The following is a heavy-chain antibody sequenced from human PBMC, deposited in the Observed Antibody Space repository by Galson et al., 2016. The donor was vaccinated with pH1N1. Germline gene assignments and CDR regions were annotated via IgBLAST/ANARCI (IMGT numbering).Heavy chain of an antibody. CDR3: AREARVPATPGRCDYYGMDV. J-gene: IGHJ6*02. CDR2: ISYSGST. Sequence: TLSLTCSVSAGSFSSGDDYWSWIRQLPGKGLEWIGYISYSGSTYYNPSLKSRVSISLDTSQNQFSLRLSSVTAADTDVYYCAREARVPATPGRCDYYGMDVWGQGTTVIVSS. V-gene: IGHV4-31*03. D-gene: IGHD2-15*01. CDR1: AGSFSSGDDY.